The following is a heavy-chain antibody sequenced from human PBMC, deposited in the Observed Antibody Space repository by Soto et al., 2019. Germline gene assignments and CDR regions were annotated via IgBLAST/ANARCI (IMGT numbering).Heavy chain of an antibody. CDR1: GGIFTRYD. J-gene: IGHJ4*02. Sequence: QVQLVQSGAEVKTPGSSVKVSCKASGGIFTRYDIRWVRQAPGQGLEWMGAIIPIFGTANYAQKFQGRVTITADATTSTAYMELSSLRSEDTAMYYCAKDIGFQQHLFVFDLWGPGTLVTVSS. V-gene: IGHV1-69*01. D-gene: IGHD3-10*02. CDR2: IIPIFGTA. CDR3: AKDIGFQQHLFVFDL.